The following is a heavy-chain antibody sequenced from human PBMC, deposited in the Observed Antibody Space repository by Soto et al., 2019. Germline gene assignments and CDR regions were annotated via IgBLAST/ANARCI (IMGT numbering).Heavy chain of an antibody. D-gene: IGHD3-9*01. CDR3: ARSILTGYYCFINSWFDP. Sequence: SVKVCCKASGGTFSSYAISWVRQAPGRGLEWMGGIIPIFGTANYAQKFQGRVTITADESTSTAYMELSSLRSEDTAVYYCARSILTGYYCFINSWFDPWGQGTLVTVSS. CDR2: IIPIFGTA. V-gene: IGHV1-69*13. CDR1: GGTFSSYA. J-gene: IGHJ5*02.